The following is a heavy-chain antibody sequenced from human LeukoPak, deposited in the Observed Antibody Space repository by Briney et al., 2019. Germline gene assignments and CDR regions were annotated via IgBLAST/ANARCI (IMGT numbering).Heavy chain of an antibody. CDR3: TRGRAAGD. Sequence: ASVKVSCKASGYTFTNNDINWVRQATGQGIEWMGWVSPDSGDTGYAPNFRGRVTMTTDTSISTAYMELTSLTSEDTAIYYCTRGRAAGDWGQGTLVTVSS. CDR2: VSPDSGDT. D-gene: IGHD6-19*01. V-gene: IGHV1-8*01. CDR1: GYTFTNND. J-gene: IGHJ4*02.